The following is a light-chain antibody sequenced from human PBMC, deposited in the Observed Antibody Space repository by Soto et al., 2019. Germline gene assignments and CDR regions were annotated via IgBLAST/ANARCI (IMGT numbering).Light chain of an antibody. J-gene: IGKJ4*01. CDR1: QGIGIY. V-gene: IGKV1-27*01. CDR2: AAS. CDR3: QKYNIAPLT. Sequence: DIQMTQSPSSLSASLGDRVTITCRASQGIGIYLAWFQQRPGKVPKLLIYAASTLQSGVPSRFSGSGSGTDFTLTISSLQPEDVATYYCQKYNIAPLTLGGGTRVEIK.